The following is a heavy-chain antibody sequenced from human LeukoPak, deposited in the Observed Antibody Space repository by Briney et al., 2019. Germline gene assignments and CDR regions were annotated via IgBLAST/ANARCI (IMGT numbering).Heavy chain of an antibody. D-gene: IGHD3-10*01. CDR3: ARDTEPYYSMTPDGYFDL. CDR1: AYTFTGYY. V-gene: IGHV1-2*02. Sequence: ASVKVSCKASAYTFTGYYIHWVRQAPGQGLEWMGWINPNSGGTNYAQKFQGRVTMTRDTSISTAYMELSRLRSDDTAVYYCARDTEPYYSMTPDGYFDLWGRGTLVTVSS. J-gene: IGHJ2*01. CDR2: INPNSGGT.